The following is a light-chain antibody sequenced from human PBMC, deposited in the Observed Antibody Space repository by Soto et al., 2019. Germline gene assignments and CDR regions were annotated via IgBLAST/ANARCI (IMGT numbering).Light chain of an antibody. V-gene: IGKV3-15*01. CDR1: QSVSSN. J-gene: IGKJ5*01. CDR2: GAS. CDR3: QQSYSTPV. Sequence: EIVMTQSPAALSVSPGERATLSCRASQSVSSNLAWYQQKPGQAPRLLIYGASTRATGIPARFSGSGSGTEFTLTISSLQSEDFATYYCQQSYSTPVFGQGTRLEIK.